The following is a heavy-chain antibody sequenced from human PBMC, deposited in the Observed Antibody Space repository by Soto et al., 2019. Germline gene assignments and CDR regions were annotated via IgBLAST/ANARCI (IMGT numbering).Heavy chain of an antibody. CDR2: ISYDGSNK. J-gene: IGHJ4*02. D-gene: IGHD5-18*01. CDR1: GFTFSSYA. V-gene: IGHV3-30-3*01. Sequence: PGGSLRLSCAASGFTFSSYAMHWVRQAPGKGLEWVAVISYDGSNKYYADSVKGRFTISRDNSKNTLYLQMNSLRAEDTAVYYCARDLDSYGSPLDYWGQGTLVTVSS. CDR3: ARDLDSYGSPLDY.